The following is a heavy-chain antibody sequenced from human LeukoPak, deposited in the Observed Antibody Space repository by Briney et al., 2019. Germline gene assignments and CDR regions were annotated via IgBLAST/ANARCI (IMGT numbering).Heavy chain of an antibody. CDR3: ARHENYYGSGSYWRPIDY. Sequence: SETLSLTCAVYGGSFSGYYWSWIRQPPGKGLEWIGEINHSGSTNYNPSLKSRVTISVDTSKNQFSLKLSSVTAADTAVYYCARHENYYGSGSYWRPIDYWGQGTLVTVSS. CDR2: INHSGST. D-gene: IGHD3-10*01. V-gene: IGHV4-34*01. CDR1: GGSFSGYY. J-gene: IGHJ4*02.